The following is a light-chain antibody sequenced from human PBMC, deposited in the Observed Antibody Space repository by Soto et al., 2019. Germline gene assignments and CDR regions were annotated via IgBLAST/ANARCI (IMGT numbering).Light chain of an antibody. V-gene: IGLV1-51*01. J-gene: IGLJ2*01. CDR3: ATWDSSLTGEF. Sequence: QSVLTQPPSVSAAPGQKVTISCSGSSSNIGNNYVSWYQQLPGTAPKLLIYDSNKRPSGIPDRFSGSKSGTSATLDITGLQTGDEADYYCATWDSSLTGEFFGGGTKVTVL. CDR2: DSN. CDR1: SSNIGNNY.